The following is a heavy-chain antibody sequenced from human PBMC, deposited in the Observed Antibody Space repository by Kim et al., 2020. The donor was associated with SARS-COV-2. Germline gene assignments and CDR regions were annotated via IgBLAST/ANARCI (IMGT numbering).Heavy chain of an antibody. CDR1: GFSVSVTY. CDR3: ASVVAEIRDYYYMDV. Sequence: GGSLRLSCAASGFSVSVTYMSWVRQAPGRGLEWVSVLYTGGSSYYADSVKGRFIISRDDSENTLYLRMNSPSAEDTAVYFCASVVAEIRDYYYMDVWGKGTTVTVSS. CDR2: LYTGGSS. V-gene: IGHV3-53*01. D-gene: IGHD2-15*01. J-gene: IGHJ6*03.